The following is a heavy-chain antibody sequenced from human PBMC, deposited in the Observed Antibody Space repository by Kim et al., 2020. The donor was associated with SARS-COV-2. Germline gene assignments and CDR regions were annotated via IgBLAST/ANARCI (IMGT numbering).Heavy chain of an antibody. D-gene: IGHD3-3*02. CDR3: AREAIFGGGWFDP. J-gene: IGHJ5*02. Sequence: YNPSIKSRVTISVDTSKNQFSLKLSSVTAADTAVYYCAREAIFGGGWFDPWGQGTLVTVSS. V-gene: IGHV4-31*02.